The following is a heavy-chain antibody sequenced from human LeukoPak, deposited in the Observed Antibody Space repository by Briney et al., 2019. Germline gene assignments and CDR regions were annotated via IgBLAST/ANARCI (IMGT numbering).Heavy chain of an antibody. CDR2: ISTYNGNT. CDR1: RYTFSSYG. J-gene: IGHJ5*02. D-gene: IGHD2-2*01. CDR3: AVDTGYCSSTSCYRNWFDP. V-gene: IGHV1-18*04. Sequence: GASVTVSCKASRYTFSSYGISWVRQAPGQGLEWMGWISTYNGNTNYAQRLQGRVTMTTDTSTSTAYMELRSLRSDDTAVYYCAVDTGYCSSTSCYRNWFDPWGQGTLVTVSS.